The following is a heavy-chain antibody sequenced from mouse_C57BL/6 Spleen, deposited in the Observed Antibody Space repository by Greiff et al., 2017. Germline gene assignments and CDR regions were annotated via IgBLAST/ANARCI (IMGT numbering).Heavy chain of an antibody. CDR1: GFTFSSYG. J-gene: IGHJ4*01. CDR3: AREAGRQLRLGDAMDY. D-gene: IGHD3-2*02. V-gene: IGHV5-6*01. Sequence: EVKLVESGGDLVKPGGSLKLSCAASGFTFSSYGMSWVRQTPDKRLEWVATISSGGSYTYYPDSVKGRFTISRDNAKNTLYLQMSSLKSEDTAMYYCAREAGRQLRLGDAMDYWGQGTSVTVSS. CDR2: ISSGGSYT.